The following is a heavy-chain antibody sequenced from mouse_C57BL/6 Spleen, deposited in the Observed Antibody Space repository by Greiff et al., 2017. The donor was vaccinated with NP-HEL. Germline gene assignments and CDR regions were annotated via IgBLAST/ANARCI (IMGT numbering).Heavy chain of an antibody. CDR2: IYPGDGDT. CDR1: GYAFSSSW. V-gene: IGHV1-82*01. J-gene: IGHJ2*01. D-gene: IGHD1-1*01. CDR3: ARSDYYGSSYGD. Sequence: QVQLQQSGPELVKPGASVKISCKASGYAFSSSWMTWVKQRPGKGLEWIGRIYPGDGDTNYNGKFKGKATLTADNSSSTDYMQLSSRTSEDAAVYCGARSDYYGSSYGDWGKGTTLTVAS.